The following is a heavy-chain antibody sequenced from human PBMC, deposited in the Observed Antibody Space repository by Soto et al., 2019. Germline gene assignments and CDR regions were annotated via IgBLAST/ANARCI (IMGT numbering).Heavy chain of an antibody. J-gene: IGHJ6*02. V-gene: IGHV1-69*01. CDR3: ATRRAAMDTGHYYGMDV. Sequence: QVRLAQSGAEVKKPGSSVKVSCKASGGTFSSYAISWVRQAPGQGLEWMGGIIPIFGTANYAQKFQGRVTITADESTSTAYMELSSLRSEDTAVYYCATRRAAMDTGHYYGMDVWGQGTTVTVSS. D-gene: IGHD2-2*01. CDR2: IIPIFGTA. CDR1: GGTFSSYA.